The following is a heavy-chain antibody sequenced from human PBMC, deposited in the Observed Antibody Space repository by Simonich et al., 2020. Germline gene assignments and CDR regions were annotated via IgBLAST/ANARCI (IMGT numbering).Heavy chain of an antibody. CDR1: GYTFPGYY. J-gene: IGHJ6*03. D-gene: IGHD7-27*01. CDR2: INPNSGGT. Sequence: QVQLVQSGAEVKKPGASVKVSCKASGYTFPGYYMHWVRQAPGQGLEWMGWINPNSGGTNKAQKFQGRVTMTRDTSISTAYMELSRLRSDDTAVYYCARGALTGDYYYMDVWGKGTTVTVSS. V-gene: IGHV1-2*02. CDR3: ARGALTGDYYYMDV.